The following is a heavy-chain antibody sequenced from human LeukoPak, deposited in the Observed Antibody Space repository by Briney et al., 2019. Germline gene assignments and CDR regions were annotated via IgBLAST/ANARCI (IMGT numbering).Heavy chain of an antibody. CDR3: ARSNYCSSTSCYDYYYYYMDV. J-gene: IGHJ6*03. CDR2: ISSSGSTI. Sequence: PGGSLRLSCAASGFTFSSYEMNWVRQAPGKGLEWVSYISSSGSTIYYADSVKGRFTISRDNAKNSLYLQMNSLRAEDTAVYYCARSNYCSSTSCYDYYYYYMDVWGKGTTVTVSS. D-gene: IGHD2-2*01. V-gene: IGHV3-48*03. CDR1: GFTFSSYE.